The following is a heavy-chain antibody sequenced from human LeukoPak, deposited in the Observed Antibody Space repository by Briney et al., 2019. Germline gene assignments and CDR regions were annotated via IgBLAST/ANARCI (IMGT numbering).Heavy chain of an antibody. J-gene: IGHJ4*02. Sequence: GGSLRLSCAAPGFTFSDCYMSWIRQAPGKGLEWVSYISSSGSTIYYADSVKGRFTISRDNAKNSLYLQMNSLRAEDTAVYYCAREVVVAATGDYWGQGTLVTVSS. D-gene: IGHD2-15*01. CDR2: ISSSGSTI. V-gene: IGHV3-11*01. CDR3: AREVVVAATGDY. CDR1: GFTFSDCY.